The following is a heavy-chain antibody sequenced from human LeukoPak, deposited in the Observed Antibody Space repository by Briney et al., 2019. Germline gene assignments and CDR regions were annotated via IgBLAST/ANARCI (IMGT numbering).Heavy chain of an antibody. Sequence: SETLSLSCSVSGGSVSSSSYYWGWIRQPPGKGLEWIGSIYYTGSTYHNPSLKSRVTMSVDTSKNQFSLNLRSVTAADTAVYYCAPYCGGGSCTGWVQYWGQGTLVTVSS. CDR3: APYCGGGSCTGWVQY. CDR2: IYYTGST. D-gene: IGHD2-15*01. CDR1: GGSVSSSSYY. V-gene: IGHV4-39*01. J-gene: IGHJ1*01.